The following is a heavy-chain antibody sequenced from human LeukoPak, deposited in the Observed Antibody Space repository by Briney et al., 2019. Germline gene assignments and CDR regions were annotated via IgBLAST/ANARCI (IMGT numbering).Heavy chain of an antibody. CDR3: AREEKQSSSWYGYFQH. Sequence: SVKVSCKASGGTFSSYGISWVRQAPGQGLEWMGRIIPILGITDYAQKFQGRVTITADESTSTTYMELSSLRSDDTAVYYCAREEKQSSSWYGYFQHWGQGTLVTVSS. D-gene: IGHD6-13*01. V-gene: IGHV1-69*04. CDR1: GGTFSSYG. CDR2: IIPILGIT. J-gene: IGHJ1*01.